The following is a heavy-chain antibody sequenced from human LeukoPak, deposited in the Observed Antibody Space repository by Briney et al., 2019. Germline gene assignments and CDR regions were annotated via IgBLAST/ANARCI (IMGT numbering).Heavy chain of an antibody. V-gene: IGHV4-59*01. CDR1: GGSFSGYY. CDR3: ARDAYYYDSSASRLFDY. CDR2: IYYTGST. Sequence: SETLSLTCAVYGGSFSGYYWSWIRQPPGKGLEWIGYIYYTGSTNYNPSLKSRVTISVDTSKNQFSLKLSSVTAADTAVYCCARDAYYYDSSASRLFDYWGQGTLVTVSS. J-gene: IGHJ4*02. D-gene: IGHD3-22*01.